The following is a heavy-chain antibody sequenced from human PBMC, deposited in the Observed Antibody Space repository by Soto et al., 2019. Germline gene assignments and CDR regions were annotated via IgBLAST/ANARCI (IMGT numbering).Heavy chain of an antibody. J-gene: IGHJ5*01. CDR1: GFTFYTYA. Sequence: LRLSCEASGFTFYTYAMVWVRQAPGKGLEWVTAIDSDGTDTYYADFVKGRFTVSGDNSKNTLYLQMRSLTAEDTALYYCAKGRLAVGSDWFDSWGPGTLVTVSS. CDR2: IDSDGTDT. V-gene: IGHV3-23*05. CDR3: AKGRLAVGSDWFDS. D-gene: IGHD1-26*01.